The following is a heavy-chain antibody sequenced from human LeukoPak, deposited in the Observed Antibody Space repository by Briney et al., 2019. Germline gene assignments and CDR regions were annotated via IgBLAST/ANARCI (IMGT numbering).Heavy chain of an antibody. V-gene: IGHV4-34*01. CDR3: ARGGPRANKRGFDY. Sequence: SETLSLTCAAYGGSFSGYYWSWIRQPPGKGLEWIGEINHSGSTNYNPSLKSRVTISVDTSKNQFSLKLSSVTAADTAVYYCARGGPRANKRGFDYWGQGTLVTVSS. D-gene: IGHD2/OR15-2a*01. J-gene: IGHJ4*02. CDR1: GGSFSGYY. CDR2: INHSGST.